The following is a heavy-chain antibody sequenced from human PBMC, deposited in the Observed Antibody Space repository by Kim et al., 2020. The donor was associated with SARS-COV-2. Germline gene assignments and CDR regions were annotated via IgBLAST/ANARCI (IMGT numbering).Heavy chain of an antibody. Sequence: GGSLRLSCAASGFTFSSYAMHWVRQAPGKGLEWVGVIWYDGSNKYYEDSAKGRFTVSRDNSKKTLYLQMNSLRAKDTAVYYCAKLITYYYDSSGYSPDDYWGQGPLVTVSS. CDR3: AKLITYYYDSSGYSPDDY. V-gene: IGHV3-33*06. CDR1: GFTFSSYA. J-gene: IGHJ4*02. D-gene: IGHD3-22*01. CDR2: IWYDGSNK.